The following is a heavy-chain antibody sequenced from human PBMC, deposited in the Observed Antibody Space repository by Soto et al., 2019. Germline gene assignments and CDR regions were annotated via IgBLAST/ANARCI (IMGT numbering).Heavy chain of an antibody. V-gene: IGHV3-66*01. CDR2: IYSDGST. CDR3: ASRRNPYGAYDY. D-gene: IGHD4-17*01. Sequence: PGGSLRLACAASGFTVSSNFMSWVRQAPGKGLEWVSIIYSDGSTYYADSVKGRFTISRDNSKNTLYLQTNSLRADDTAVYYCASRRNPYGAYDYWGQGTLVTVSS. CDR1: GFTVSSNF. J-gene: IGHJ4*02.